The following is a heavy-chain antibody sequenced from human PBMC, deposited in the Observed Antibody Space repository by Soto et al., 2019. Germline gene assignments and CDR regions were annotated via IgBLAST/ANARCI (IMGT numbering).Heavy chain of an antibody. CDR3: ARDDCSSTSCYYY. D-gene: IGHD2-2*01. J-gene: IGHJ4*02. Sequence: GGSLRLSCADSEFTFSSYWMHWDRQSPGKGLVWVSRINSDGDRTSYADFVKSRFTISRDTAKHMLYLQMNSLRAEATAVYYGARDDCSSTSCYYYWGQGTLVTVSS. CDR2: INSDGDRT. V-gene: IGHV3-74*01. CDR1: EFTFSSYW.